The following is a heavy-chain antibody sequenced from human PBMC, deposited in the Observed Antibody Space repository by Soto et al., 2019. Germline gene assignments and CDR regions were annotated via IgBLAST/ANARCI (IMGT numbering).Heavy chain of an antibody. J-gene: IGHJ4*02. CDR1: GFTFSIFG. Sequence: GGSLGLSCAASGFTFSIFGMRCVSQAPGEGREWVGFILYDGSNRYYANSVKGRLTILGGNSKNTPYLRLNCLRAEETCVYYCAKAARGRIQLWSIDYWGQGTLVTVSS. V-gene: IGHV3-30*18. CDR2: ILYDGSNR. CDR3: AKAARGRIQLWSIDY. D-gene: IGHD5-18*01.